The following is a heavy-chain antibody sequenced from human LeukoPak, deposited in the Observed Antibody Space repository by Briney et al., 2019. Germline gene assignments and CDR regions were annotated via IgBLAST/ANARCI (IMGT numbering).Heavy chain of an antibody. D-gene: IGHD2/OR15-2a*01. V-gene: IGHV1-2*02. CDR1: GYTFSGYY. Sequence: ASVKVSCKASGYTFSGYYIHWVRQAPGQGLEWMGWINPNSGGTNYAQKFQGRVTMTRDTSISTAYMELSRLRSDDTAVYYCARVKSENGNWFDPWGQGTLVTVSS. CDR3: ARVKSENGNWFDP. J-gene: IGHJ5*02. CDR2: INPNSGGT.